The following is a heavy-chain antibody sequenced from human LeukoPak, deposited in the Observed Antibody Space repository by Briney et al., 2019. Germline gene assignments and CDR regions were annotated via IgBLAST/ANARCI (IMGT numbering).Heavy chain of an antibody. CDR2: IIPIFGTA. CDR1: GGTSSSYA. CDR3: ARNPPLTGDFDF. V-gene: IGHV1-69*13. J-gene: IGHJ4*02. D-gene: IGHD7-27*01. Sequence: SVKVSCKASGGTSSSYAISWVRQAPGQGLEWMGGIIPIFGTANYAQKFQGRVTITADESTSTAYMELSSLRSEDTAVYYCARNPPLTGDFDFWGPGTMVTVSS.